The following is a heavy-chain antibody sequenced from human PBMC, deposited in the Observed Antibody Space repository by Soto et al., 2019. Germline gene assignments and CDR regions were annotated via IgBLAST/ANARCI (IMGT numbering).Heavy chain of an antibody. CDR3: ESCSTIAARRTYYFYGLDV. J-gene: IGHJ6*02. Sequence: GESLKIYCKGSGYSFPSYWISWVRQMPGKGLGWVVRIIPSDSYSDSTPSIQGHVTRAADKSITTAYLQCLSLKSADAAMSYLESCSTIAARRTYYFYGLDVWGQGTTVTVSS. CDR1: GYSFPSYW. CDR2: IIPSDSYS. D-gene: IGHD6-6*01. V-gene: IGHV5-10-1*01.